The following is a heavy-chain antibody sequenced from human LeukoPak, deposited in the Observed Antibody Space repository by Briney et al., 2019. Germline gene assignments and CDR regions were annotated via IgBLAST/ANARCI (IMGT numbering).Heavy chain of an antibody. CDR3: ARGVHHYYYYYYYMDV. CDR2: ISYDGSNK. V-gene: IGHV3-30*12. J-gene: IGHJ6*03. CDR1: GFTFSSYG. D-gene: IGHD3-10*01. Sequence: GGSLRLSCAASGFTFSSYGMHWVRQAPGKGLEWVAVISYDGSNKYYADSVKGRFTISRDNAKNSLYLQMNSLRAEDTAVYYCARGVHHYYYYYYYMDVWGKGTTVTVSS.